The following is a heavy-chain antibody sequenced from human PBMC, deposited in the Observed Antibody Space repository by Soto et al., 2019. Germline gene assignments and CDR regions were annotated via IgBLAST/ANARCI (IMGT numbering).Heavy chain of an antibody. CDR3: ARGALTVANWFDP. J-gene: IGHJ5*02. Sequence: VGSLRLSCVASGFPFSSNGMAWVRQAPGKGLEWLSFVSSGGVTTYYAASVKGRFTVSRDNSKSSVFLQMNNLRSDDTALYYCARGALTVANWFDPWGQGTQVTVSS. D-gene: IGHD6-19*01. CDR2: VSSGGVTT. CDR1: GFPFSSNG. V-gene: IGHV3-23*01.